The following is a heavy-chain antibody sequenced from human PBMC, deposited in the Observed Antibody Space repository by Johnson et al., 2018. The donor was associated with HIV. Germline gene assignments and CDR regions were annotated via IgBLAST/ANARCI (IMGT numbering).Heavy chain of an antibody. V-gene: IGHV3-66*01. Sequence: VQLVESGGGLVQPGGSLRLSCAASGFTFSSISYDYMSWVRQAPGQGLEWVSSIYSGGNTYHADSVMGRFTISRDKSENTVYLQMNRLRAEDTAVYFCARAYSDISGYYPHAFHVWGQGTVVIVSS. CDR2: IYSGGNT. CDR3: ARAYSDISGYYPHAFHV. J-gene: IGHJ3*01. D-gene: IGHD3-22*01. CDR1: GFTFSSISYDY.